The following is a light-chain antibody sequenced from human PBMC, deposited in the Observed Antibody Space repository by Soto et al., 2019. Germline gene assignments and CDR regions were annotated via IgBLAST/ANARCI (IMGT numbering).Light chain of an antibody. CDR2: DAS. CDR3: QQYGSSPT. J-gene: IGKJ1*01. V-gene: IGKV3-20*01. CDR1: QSVSSNF. Sequence: EFVLTQSPGTLSLSPGERATLSCRASQSVSSNFLAWYQQKPGQAPRLLIYDASNRATGIPDRFSGSGSGTDFTLTISRLEPEDFAVHYCQQYGSSPTFGQGTKVDIK.